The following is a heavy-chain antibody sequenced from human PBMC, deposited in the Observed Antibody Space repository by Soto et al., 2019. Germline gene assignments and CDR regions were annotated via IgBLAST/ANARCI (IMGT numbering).Heavy chain of an antibody. V-gene: IGHV4-39*01. J-gene: IGHJ4*02. D-gene: IGHD6-19*01. CDR1: GGSISSSSYY. Sequence: HLQLQESGPGLVKPSETLSLTCTVSGGSISSSSYYWGWIRQPPGTGLEWIGSIYYSGSTYYTPSLKSRVTISVDTSKNRFSLKLSSVTAADTAVYYCARHAANSSGFTAYWGQGTLVSVSS. CDR3: ARHAANSSGFTAY. CDR2: IYYSGST.